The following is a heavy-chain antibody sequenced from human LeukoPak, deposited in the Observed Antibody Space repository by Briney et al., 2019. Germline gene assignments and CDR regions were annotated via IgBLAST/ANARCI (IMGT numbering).Heavy chain of an antibody. J-gene: IGHJ5*02. V-gene: IGHV5-51*01. CDR2: TYPGYSDA. D-gene: IGHD6-13*01. CDR1: GYKFTNYW. CDR3: VRFALSSSLDH. Sequence: GESLKISCKGSGYKFTNYWIGWVRQVPGKGLEWMGLTYPGYSDAKYSPSFQGQVTLSVDTSISTAYLQLGGLRASDTAVYYCVRFALSSSLDHWGQGTLVTVSS.